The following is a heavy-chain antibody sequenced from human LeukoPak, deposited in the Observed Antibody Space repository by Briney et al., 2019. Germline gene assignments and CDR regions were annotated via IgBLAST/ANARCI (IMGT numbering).Heavy chain of an antibody. CDR3: ARGRRVEMTTVTTSFDY. CDR2: IYYSGST. Sequence: SETLSLTCTVSGGSISSYYWSWIRQPPGKGLEWIGYIYYSGSTNYNPSLKSRVTISVDTSKNQFSLKLSSVTAADTAVYYCARGRRVEMTTVTTSFDYWGQGTLVTVSS. J-gene: IGHJ4*02. V-gene: IGHV4-59*01. CDR1: GGSISSYY. D-gene: IGHD4-17*01.